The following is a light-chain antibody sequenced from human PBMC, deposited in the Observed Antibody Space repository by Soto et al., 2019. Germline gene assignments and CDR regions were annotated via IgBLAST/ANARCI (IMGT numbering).Light chain of an antibody. CDR3: QSYDSSLSGGV. V-gene: IGLV1-40*01. Sequence: QSVLTQPPSVSGAPGQRVTISCTGSSSNIGAGYDVHWYQKLPGTAPKLLIYGNSNRPSGVPDRFSGSKSGTSDSLAITGLQAEDEADYYCQSYDSSLSGGVFGGGTKLTVL. CDR1: SSNIGAGYD. J-gene: IGLJ3*02. CDR2: GNS.